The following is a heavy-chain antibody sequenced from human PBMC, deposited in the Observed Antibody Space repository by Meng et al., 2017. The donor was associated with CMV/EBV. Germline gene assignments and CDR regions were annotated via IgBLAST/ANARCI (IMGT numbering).Heavy chain of an antibody. CDR2: IYTSGST. J-gene: IGHJ4*02. D-gene: IGHD6-13*01. CDR3: AREMPIAAAGCLDY. V-gene: IGHV4-4*07. CDR1: GGSISSDY. Sequence: QVRLLDPGPGLVKPSETLSLHSTVSGGSISSDYWNWLRQPAGKGLEWIGRIYTSGSTNYNPSLKSRVTMSVDTSKNQFSLKLSSVTAADTAVYYCAREMPIAAAGCLDYWGQGTLVTVSS.